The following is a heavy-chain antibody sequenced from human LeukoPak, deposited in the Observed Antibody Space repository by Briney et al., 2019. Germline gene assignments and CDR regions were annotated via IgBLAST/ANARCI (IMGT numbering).Heavy chain of an antibody. D-gene: IGHD3-22*01. CDR1: GFTFSSYA. J-gene: IGHJ4*02. CDR3: AKRGDYYDSSGYPYYFDY. V-gene: IGHV3-23*01. Sequence: GGSLRLPCAASGFTFSSYAMSWVRQAPGKGLEWVSAISGSGGSTYYADSVKGWFTISRDNSKNTLYLQMNSLRAEDTAVYYCAKRGDYYDSSGYPYYFDYWGQGTLVTVSS. CDR2: ISGSGGST.